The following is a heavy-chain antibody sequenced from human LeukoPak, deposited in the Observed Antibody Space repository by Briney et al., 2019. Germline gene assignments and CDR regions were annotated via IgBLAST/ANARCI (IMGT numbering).Heavy chain of an antibody. J-gene: IGHJ4*02. D-gene: IGHD3-9*01. V-gene: IGHV4-39*01. Sequence: SETLSLTCTVSGGSISSSSYYWGWIRQPPGKGLEWIGSIYYSGSTYYNPSLKSRVTISVDTSKNQFSLKLSSVTAADTAVDYCARQDILTGYGYFDYWGQGTLVTVSS. CDR3: ARQDILTGYGYFDY. CDR1: GGSISSSSYY. CDR2: IYYSGST.